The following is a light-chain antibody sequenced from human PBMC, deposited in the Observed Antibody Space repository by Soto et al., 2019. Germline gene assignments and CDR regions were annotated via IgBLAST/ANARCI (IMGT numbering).Light chain of an antibody. CDR2: DAS. Sequence: EIVMTQSPATLSVSPGEGATLSCKASQNVYNNLAWYQQRPGQPPRLLIYDASTRATGISARFSGSGYGTEFTRTISSLQSEDFAVYFCQQCRNWTLTFGGGTKVEIK. CDR1: QNVYNN. V-gene: IGKV3-15*01. J-gene: IGKJ4*01. CDR3: QQCRNWTLT.